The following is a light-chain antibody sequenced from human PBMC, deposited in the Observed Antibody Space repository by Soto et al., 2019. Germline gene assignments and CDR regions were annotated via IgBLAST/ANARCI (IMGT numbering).Light chain of an antibody. Sequence: DIQMSQSPSSLSASVGDRVTITCRASQSISSYLNWYQQKPGKAPKLLIYAASSLQSGVPSRFSGSGSGTDFTLTISSLQPEDFATYYCPQSYSTPPTFGQGTKVDIK. V-gene: IGKV1-39*01. CDR2: AAS. CDR1: QSISSY. CDR3: PQSYSTPPT. J-gene: IGKJ1*01.